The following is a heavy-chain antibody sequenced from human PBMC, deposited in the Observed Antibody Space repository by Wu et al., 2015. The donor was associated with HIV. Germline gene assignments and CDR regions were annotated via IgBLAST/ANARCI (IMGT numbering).Heavy chain of an antibody. V-gene: IGHV1-8*01. CDR1: GYTFISYD. CDR3: ARARNSYFDMDV. CDR2: MNPNSGSA. J-gene: IGHJ6*03. Sequence: QVQLVQSGAEVKEPGASVKVSCKTSGYTFISYDINWVRQATGQGLEWMGWMNPNSGSAVSVQKFQSRVTFTRNTSTRTAYMELSDPRSEDTAVYYCARARNSYFDMDVWGKGTTVIVSS.